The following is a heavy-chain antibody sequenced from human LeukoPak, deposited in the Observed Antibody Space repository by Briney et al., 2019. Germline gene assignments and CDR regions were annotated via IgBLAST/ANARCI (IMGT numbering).Heavy chain of an antibody. Sequence: ASVKVSCKATGYTFTSYDINWVRQATGQGLEWMGWMNPNSGNTGYAQKFQGRVTMTRNTSISTAYMELSSLRSEDTAVYYCARGRVRYCSGGSCYSEHWYFDLWGRGTLVTVSS. V-gene: IGHV1-8*01. CDR1: GYTFTSYD. D-gene: IGHD2-15*01. CDR2: MNPNSGNT. J-gene: IGHJ2*01. CDR3: ARGRVRYCSGGSCYSEHWYFDL.